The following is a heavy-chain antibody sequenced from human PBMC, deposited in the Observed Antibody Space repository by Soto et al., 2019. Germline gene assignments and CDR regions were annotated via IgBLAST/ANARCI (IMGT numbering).Heavy chain of an antibody. V-gene: IGHV1-18*01. D-gene: IGHD4-17*01. CDR2: ISAYNGNT. CDR1: CLTLSRYW. CDR3: ARSGMTTVTTKYFLH. J-gene: IGHJ1*01. Sequence: GAPMKVSRKAFCLTLSRYWITWGRQAPGQGLEWMGWISAYNGNTNYAQKLQGRVTMTTDTSTSTAYMELRSLRSDDTAVYYCARSGMTTVTTKYFLHWGQGTLVTVSS.